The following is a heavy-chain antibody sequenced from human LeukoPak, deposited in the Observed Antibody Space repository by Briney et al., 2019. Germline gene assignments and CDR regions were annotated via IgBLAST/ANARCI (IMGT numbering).Heavy chain of an antibody. CDR2: IYYSGST. CDR1: GGSISSGGYY. D-gene: IGHD5-12*01. Sequence: SETLSLTCTVSGGSISSGGYYWSWIRQHPGKGLEWIGYIYYSGSTYYNPSLKSRVTISVDTSKNQFSLKLSSVTAADAAVYYCAVATISGDSWFDPWGQGTLVTVSP. J-gene: IGHJ5*02. V-gene: IGHV4-31*03. CDR3: AVATISGDSWFDP.